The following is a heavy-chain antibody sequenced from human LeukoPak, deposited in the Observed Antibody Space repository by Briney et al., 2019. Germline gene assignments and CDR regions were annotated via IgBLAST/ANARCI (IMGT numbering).Heavy chain of an antibody. J-gene: IGHJ3*02. Sequence: SVKVSCKASGGTFSSYGINWVRQAPGQGLGWMGGIIPIFGTASYAQKFQGRVTITTDESTSTAYMELSSLRSEDTAVYYCARDVGDAFDIWGQGTMVTVSS. CDR2: IIPIFGTA. CDR3: ARDVGDAFDI. CDR1: GGTFSSYG. V-gene: IGHV1-69*05.